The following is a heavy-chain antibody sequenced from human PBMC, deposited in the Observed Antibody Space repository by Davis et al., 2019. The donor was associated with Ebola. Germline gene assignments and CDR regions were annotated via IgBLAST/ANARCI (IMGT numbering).Heavy chain of an antibody. V-gene: IGHV3-30-3*01. CDR2: ISYDGSNR. Sequence: GESLKISCAASGFTFSNFPMHWVRQAPGKGLEWVALISYDGSNRFYAASVEGRFTISRDNSKNTLFLQMNSLRPEDTALYYCAKDRPWFDPWGQGTLVTVSS. CDR1: GFTFSNFP. CDR3: AKDRPWFDP. J-gene: IGHJ5*02.